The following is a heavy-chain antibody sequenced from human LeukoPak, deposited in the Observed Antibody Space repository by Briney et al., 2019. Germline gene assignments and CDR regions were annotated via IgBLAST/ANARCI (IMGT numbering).Heavy chain of an antibody. D-gene: IGHD3-16*01. CDR2: IIPILGIA. CDR1: GGTFCSYT. V-gene: IGHV1-69*02. J-gene: IGHJ4*02. CDR3: ARHVRSDLLGY. Sequence: GASVKVSCKASGGTFCSYTISWVRQARGQGLEWMGRIIPILGIANYAQKFQGRVTITADKSTSTAYMELSSLRPGDTAVYYCARHVRSDLLGYWGQGTLVTVSS.